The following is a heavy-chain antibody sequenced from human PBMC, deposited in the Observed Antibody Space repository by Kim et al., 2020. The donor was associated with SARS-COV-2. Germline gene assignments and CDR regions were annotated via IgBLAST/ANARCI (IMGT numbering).Heavy chain of an antibody. D-gene: IGHD1-1*01. J-gene: IGHJ5*02. CDR3: ASYLQGIP. CDR2: SSSYI. Sequence: SSSYIDYADTVKGRYTISRDNAKNSLYLQMNSLRAEDTAVYYCASYLQGIPWGQGTLVTVSS. V-gene: IGHV3-21*01.